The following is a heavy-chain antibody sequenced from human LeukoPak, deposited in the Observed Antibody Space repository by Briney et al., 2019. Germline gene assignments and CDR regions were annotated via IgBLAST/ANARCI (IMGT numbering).Heavy chain of an antibody. V-gene: IGHV4-61*05. D-gene: IGHD3-10*01. CDR3: ARLWFGEPAFDI. Sequence: KPSETLSLTCTVSGGSISSSSYYWGWIRQPPGKGLEWIGYIYYSGSTNYNPSLKSRVTISVDTSKNQFSLKLSSVTAADTAVYYCARLWFGEPAFDIWGQGTMVTVSS. CDR2: IYYSGST. J-gene: IGHJ3*02. CDR1: GGSISSSSYY.